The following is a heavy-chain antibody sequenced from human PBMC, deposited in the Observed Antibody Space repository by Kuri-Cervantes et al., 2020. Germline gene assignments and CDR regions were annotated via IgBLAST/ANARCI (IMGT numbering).Heavy chain of an antibody. CDR1: GGSISGYY. V-gene: IGHV4-59*01. CDR3: ARATYYGSSGYYYFDY. Sequence: SETLSLTCIVSGGSISGYYWNWIRQPPGKGLEWIGYIYYSGSTNYNPSLESRITMSVDTSKNQFSLKLISVTAADTAVYYCARATYYGSSGYYYFDYWGQGTLVTVSS. CDR2: IYYSGST. J-gene: IGHJ4*02. D-gene: IGHD3-22*01.